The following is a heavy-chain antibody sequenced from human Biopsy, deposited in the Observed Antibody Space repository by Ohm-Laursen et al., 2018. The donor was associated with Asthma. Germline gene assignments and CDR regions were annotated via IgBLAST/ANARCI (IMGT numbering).Heavy chain of an antibody. CDR1: YGSITSGGYY. Sequence: SDTLSLTCTVSYGSITSGGYYWTWIRQPPGKGLEWIGEIPQGGATTFKPSLKSRFTISIDPSKSQLSLRLTPMTAADTAVYYCASGPQWSGLDVWGQGTTVTVPS. CDR3: ASGPQWSGLDV. J-gene: IGHJ6*02. D-gene: IGHD2-8*01. CDR2: IPQGGAT. V-gene: IGHV4-39*07.